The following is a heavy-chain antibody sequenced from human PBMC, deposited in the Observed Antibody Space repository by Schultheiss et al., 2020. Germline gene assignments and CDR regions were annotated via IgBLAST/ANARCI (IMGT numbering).Heavy chain of an antibody. V-gene: IGHV4-31*03. CDR2: IYYSGST. CDR1: GGSISSSSYY. Sequence: SETLSLTCTVSGGSISSSSYYWGWIRQHPGKGLEWIGYIYYSGSTYYNPSLKSRVTISVDTSKNQFSLKLSSVTAADTAVYYCAKDEYYDSSGPRLDYWGQGTLVTGSS. D-gene: IGHD3-22*01. J-gene: IGHJ4*02. CDR3: AKDEYYDSSGPRLDY.